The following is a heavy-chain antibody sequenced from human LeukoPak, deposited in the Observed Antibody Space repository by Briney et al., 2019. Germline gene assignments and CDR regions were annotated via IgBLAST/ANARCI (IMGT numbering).Heavy chain of an antibody. J-gene: IGHJ6*02. D-gene: IGHD2-2*01. CDR2: INHSGST. V-gene: IGHV4-34*01. Sequence: SETLSLTCAVYGGSFSGYYWSWIRQPPGKGLEWIGEINHSGSTNYNPSLKSRVTISVDTSKNQFSLKLSSVTAADTAVYYCARLRPPRPYCSSTSCKTYYYYYYGMDVWGQGTTVTVSS. CDR1: GGSFSGYY. CDR3: ARLRPPRPYCSSTSCKTYYYYYYGMDV.